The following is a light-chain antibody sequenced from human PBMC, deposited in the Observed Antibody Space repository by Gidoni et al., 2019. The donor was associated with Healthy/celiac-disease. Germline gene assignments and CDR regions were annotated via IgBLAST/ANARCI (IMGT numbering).Light chain of an antibody. V-gene: IGLV3-25*03. CDR1: ALPKQY. J-gene: IGLJ3*02. CDR2: KDS. Sequence: SYELPHPPSVSVSPGQTARITCSGDALPKQYAYWYQQKPGQAPVLVIYKDSERPSVIPERFSGSSSGTTGTLTISGVQAEDEADYYCQSADSSGSNWVFGGGTKLTVL. CDR3: QSADSSGSNWV.